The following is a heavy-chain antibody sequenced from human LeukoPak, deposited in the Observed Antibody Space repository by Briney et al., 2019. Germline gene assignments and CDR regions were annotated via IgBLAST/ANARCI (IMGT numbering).Heavy chain of an antibody. J-gene: IGHJ3*02. D-gene: IGHD4-17*01. CDR2: IYHSGST. V-gene: IGHV4-30-2*01. Sequence: SQTLSLTCAVSGGSISSGGYSWSWIRQPPGKGLEWIGYIYHSGSTYYNPSLKSRVTISVDRSKNQFPLKLSSVTAADTAVYYCARDDDGDYVGAFDIWGQGTMVTVSS. CDR3: ARDDDGDYVGAFDI. CDR1: GGSISSGGYS.